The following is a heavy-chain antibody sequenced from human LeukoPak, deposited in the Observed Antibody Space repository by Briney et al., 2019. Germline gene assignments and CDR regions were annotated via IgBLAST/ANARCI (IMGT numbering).Heavy chain of an antibody. J-gene: IGHJ4*02. V-gene: IGHV4-39*07. CDR1: GGSISSGGYY. CDR3: ARGRYYDSSGYLRMYFDY. CDR2: INHSGST. Sequence: SETLSLACTVSGGSISSGGYYWSWIRQHPGKGLEWIGEINHSGSTNYNPSLKSRVTISVDTSKNQFSLKLSSVTAAGTAVYYCARGRYYDSSGYLRMYFDYWGQGTLVTVSS. D-gene: IGHD3-22*01.